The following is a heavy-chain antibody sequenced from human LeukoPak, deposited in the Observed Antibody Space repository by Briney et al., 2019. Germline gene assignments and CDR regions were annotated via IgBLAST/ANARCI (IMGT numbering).Heavy chain of an antibody. Sequence: GGSLRLSCAASGFTFSSYWMSWVCQAPGKGLEWVANIKQDGSEKYYVDSLKGRFTISRDNAKNSLYLQMNSLRVEDTAMYYCARDHYYGSGSPTWGQGTLVTVSS. J-gene: IGHJ4*02. D-gene: IGHD3-10*01. CDR2: IKQDGSEK. V-gene: IGHV3-7*01. CDR1: GFTFSSYW. CDR3: ARDHYYGSGSPT.